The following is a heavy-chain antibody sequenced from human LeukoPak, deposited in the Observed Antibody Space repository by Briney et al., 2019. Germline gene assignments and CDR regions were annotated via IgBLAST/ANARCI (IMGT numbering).Heavy chain of an antibody. D-gene: IGHD3-16*02. Sequence: PGGSLRLSCAASGFTFSTYSMNWVRQAPGKGLEWVSSISSSSSYIYYADSVKGRFTISRDNAKNSLYLQMNSLRAEDTAVYYCARDRLRLGELSLYRAFDIWGQGTMVTVSS. CDR3: ARDRLRLGELSLYRAFDI. V-gene: IGHV3-21*01. CDR1: GFTFSTYS. CDR2: ISSSSSYI. J-gene: IGHJ3*02.